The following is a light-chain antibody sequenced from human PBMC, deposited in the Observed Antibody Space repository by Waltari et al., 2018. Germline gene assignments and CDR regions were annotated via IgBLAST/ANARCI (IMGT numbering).Light chain of an antibody. J-gene: IGLJ3*02. Sequence: QSALTQPPSASGTPGQAVTISCSGSGSNVGGTTVNWHQQPPGMAPTLVIYRDDQRPTGVPDRFSGSKSGTSASLVISGLRPEDEASYYCAAWDDGLNGWVFGGGTKLTVL. CDR1: GSNVGGTT. CDR3: AAWDDGLNGWV. V-gene: IGLV1-44*01. CDR2: RDD.